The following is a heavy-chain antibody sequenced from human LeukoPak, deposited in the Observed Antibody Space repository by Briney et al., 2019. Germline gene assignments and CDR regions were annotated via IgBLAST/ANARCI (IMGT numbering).Heavy chain of an antibody. D-gene: IGHD3-9*01. CDR2: ISGSGGST. V-gene: IGHV3-23*01. Sequence: GGSLRLSCAASGFTFSDYYMSWIRQAPGKGLEWVSAISGSGGSTYYADSVKGRFTISRDNSKNTLYLQMNSLRAEDTAVYYCAKGLRYFDWFFDYWGQGTLVTVSS. J-gene: IGHJ4*02. CDR3: AKGLRYFDWFFDY. CDR1: GFTFSDYY.